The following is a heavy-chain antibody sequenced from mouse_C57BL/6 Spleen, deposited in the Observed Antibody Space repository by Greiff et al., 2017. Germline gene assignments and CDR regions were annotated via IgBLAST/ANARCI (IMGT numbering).Heavy chain of an antibody. V-gene: IGHV1-81*01. CDR2: IYPRSGNT. Sequence: QVQLQQSGAELARPGASVKLSCKASGYTFTSYGISWVKQRTGQGLEWIGEIYPRSGNTYYNEKFKGKATLTADKSSSTAYMELRSLTSEDSAVYFCARYGFYYDYDGAWFAYWGQGTLVTVSA. CDR1: GYTFTSYG. J-gene: IGHJ3*01. D-gene: IGHD2-4*01. CDR3: ARYGFYYDYDGAWFAY.